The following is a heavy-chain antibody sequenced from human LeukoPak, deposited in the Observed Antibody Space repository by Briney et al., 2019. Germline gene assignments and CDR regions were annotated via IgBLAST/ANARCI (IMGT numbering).Heavy chain of an antibody. D-gene: IGHD3-16*01. Sequence: GRSLRLSCAASGFTFSSYAMHWVRQAPGKGLEWVAVISYDGSNKYYADSVKGRFTISRDNSKNTLYLQMNSLRVEDTAVYYCARGEGAALSDYWGQGTLVTVSS. CDR2: ISYDGSNK. CDR3: ARGEGAALSDY. CDR1: GFTFSSYA. J-gene: IGHJ4*02. V-gene: IGHV3-30-3*01.